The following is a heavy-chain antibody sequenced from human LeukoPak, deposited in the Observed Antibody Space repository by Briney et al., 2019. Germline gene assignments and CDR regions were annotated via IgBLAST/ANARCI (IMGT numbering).Heavy chain of an antibody. CDR3: ARDWNWAFDY. CDR2: ISTSRST. CDR1: GFTFSSYS. D-gene: IGHD1-7*01. Sequence: SGGSLRLSCAASGFTFSSYSMNWVRQAPGKGLEWVSYISTSRSTYAESVKGRFTISRDNAKNSLYLQMNSLRAEDTAVYYCARDWNWAFDYWGQGTLVTVSS. V-gene: IGHV3-48*01. J-gene: IGHJ4*02.